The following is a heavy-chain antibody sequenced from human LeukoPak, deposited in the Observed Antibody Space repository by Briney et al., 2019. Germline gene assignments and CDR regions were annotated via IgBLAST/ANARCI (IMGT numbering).Heavy chain of an antibody. Sequence: ASVKVSCKASGYTFTSYGISWVRQAPGQGLEWMGWISAYNGNTNYAQKLQGRVTITTDTSTSTAYMALRSLRSDDTAVYYSARATGIAAAVPGDYWGQGTLVTVSS. D-gene: IGHD6-13*01. V-gene: IGHV1-18*01. CDR1: GYTFTSYG. CDR2: ISAYNGNT. CDR3: ARATGIAAAVPGDY. J-gene: IGHJ4*02.